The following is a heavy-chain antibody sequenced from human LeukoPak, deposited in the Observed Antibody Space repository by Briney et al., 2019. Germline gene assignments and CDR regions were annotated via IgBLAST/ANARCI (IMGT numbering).Heavy chain of an antibody. CDR3: AKDAVVPPRRVGSIDY. CDR2: ISYDGSNK. Sequence: PGGSLRLSCAASGFTFSSYGMHWVRQAPGKGLEWVAVISYDGSNKYYADSVKGRFTISRDNSKNTLYLQMNSLRAEDTAVYYCAKDAVVPPRRVGSIDYWGRGTLVTVSS. CDR1: GFTFSSYG. V-gene: IGHV3-30*18. J-gene: IGHJ4*02. D-gene: IGHD3-10*01.